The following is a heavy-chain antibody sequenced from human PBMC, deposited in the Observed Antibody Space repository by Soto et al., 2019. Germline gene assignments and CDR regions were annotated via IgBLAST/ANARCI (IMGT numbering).Heavy chain of an antibody. Sequence: GGSLRLSCAASGFTFSSYAMSWVRQAPGKGLEWVSAISGSGGSTYYADSVKGRFTISRDNSKNTLYLQMNSLRAEDTAVYYCAKGKLPSSIVGTAVYYYGMDVWGQGTTVTVSS. CDR2: ISGSGGST. V-gene: IGHV3-23*01. CDR3: AKGKLPSSIVGTAVYYYGMDV. CDR1: GFTFSSYA. J-gene: IGHJ6*02. D-gene: IGHD1-26*01.